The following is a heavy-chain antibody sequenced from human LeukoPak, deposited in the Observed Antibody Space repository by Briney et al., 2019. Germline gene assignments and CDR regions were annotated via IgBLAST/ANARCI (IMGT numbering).Heavy chain of an antibody. J-gene: IGHJ5*02. CDR2: ISSSSSYT. V-gene: IGHV3-11*06. CDR3: GRVGRYSSSAFDP. Sequence: PGGSLRLSCAASGFTFSDYYMSWIRQAPGKGLEWVSYISSSSSYTNYADSVKGRFTISRDNAENSLYLQMNSLRAEDTDVYYCGRVGRYSSSAFDPWGQGPLVTVSS. D-gene: IGHD6-13*01. CDR1: GFTFSDYY.